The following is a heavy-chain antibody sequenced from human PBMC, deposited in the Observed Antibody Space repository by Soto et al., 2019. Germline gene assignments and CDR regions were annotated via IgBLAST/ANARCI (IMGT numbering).Heavy chain of an antibody. CDR3: AKSAPMDAGDKYYYDF. V-gene: IGHV1-69*13. CDR1: GGTFSTFG. CDR2: IIPFFGTA. D-gene: IGHD4-17*01. Sequence: ASVKVSCKASGGTFSTFGISWVRQAPGQGLEWMGGIIPFFGTARYSQKFEDRITITVDESTNTVYMDLRSLTSEDTAIYYCAKSAPMDAGDKYYYDFWGQGALVTVSS. J-gene: IGHJ4*02.